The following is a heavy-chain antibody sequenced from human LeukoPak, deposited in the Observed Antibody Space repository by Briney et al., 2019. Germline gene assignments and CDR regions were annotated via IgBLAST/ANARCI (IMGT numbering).Heavy chain of an antibody. CDR1: GFTFSNYG. CDR2: ISGSGGST. D-gene: IGHD3-16*01. Sequence: GGSLRLSCAASGFTFSNYGLTWVRQAPGKGLEWVSTISGSGGSTYYADSVKGRFTISIDNSKNTLYLQMNSLRAEDTAIYYCAKDDRHAGAYLDYWGQGTLVTVSS. J-gene: IGHJ4*02. V-gene: IGHV3-23*01. CDR3: AKDDRHAGAYLDY.